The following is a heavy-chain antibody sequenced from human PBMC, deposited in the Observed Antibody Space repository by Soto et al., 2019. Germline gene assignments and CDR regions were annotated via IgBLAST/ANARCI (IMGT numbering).Heavy chain of an antibody. D-gene: IGHD3-10*01. V-gene: IGHV4-4*07. J-gene: IGHJ6*02. CDR1: GGSISSYY. CDR2: IYTSGST. CDR3: ARGYGSGSYYNVFYYYYGMDV. Sequence: KTSETLSLTCTVSGGSISSYYWSWIRQPAGKGLEWIGRIYTSGSTNYNPSLKSRVTMSVDTSKNQFSLKLSSATAADTAVYYCARGYGSGSYYNVFYYYYGMDVWGQGTTVTVSS.